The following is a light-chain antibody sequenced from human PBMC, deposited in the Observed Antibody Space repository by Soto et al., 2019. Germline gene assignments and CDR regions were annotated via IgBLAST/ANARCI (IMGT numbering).Light chain of an antibody. Sequence: DIPMTQSPSSLSASVGDRVTITCQASQDISNSLNWYQQKPGKAPKFLIYDASTLEKGVPSRFSGSGSGTDFTFTISSLQPEDIATYYCQQYDSLPLTFGQGTRLEIK. CDR2: DAS. CDR3: QQYDSLPLT. J-gene: IGKJ5*01. V-gene: IGKV1-33*01. CDR1: QDISNS.